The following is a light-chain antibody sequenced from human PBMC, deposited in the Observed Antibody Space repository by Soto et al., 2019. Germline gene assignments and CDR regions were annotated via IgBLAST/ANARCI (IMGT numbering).Light chain of an antibody. CDR1: SSDVGGYNY. V-gene: IGLV2-14*01. Sequence: QLVLTQPASVSGSPGQSITISCIGTSSDVGGYNYVSWYQQHPGKAPKLMVYEVSNRPSGVSNRFSGSKSGNTASLTISGRQANDEADYYCSSYTSSSTLVFGGGTKLTVL. J-gene: IGLJ2*01. CDR2: EVS. CDR3: SSYTSSSTLV.